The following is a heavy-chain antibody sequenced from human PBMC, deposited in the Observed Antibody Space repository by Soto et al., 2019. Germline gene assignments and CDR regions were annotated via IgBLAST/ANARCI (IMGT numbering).Heavy chain of an antibody. D-gene: IGHD5-12*01. CDR2: IVVGSGNT. J-gene: IGHJ6*02. CDR3: ATDSYPQLYSGYDPPLVRERSEYYYYGKEV. CDR1: GFTFTSSA. Sequence: GASVKVSCKASGFTFTSSAVQWVRQARGQRLEWIGWIVVGSGNTNYAQKFQDRVTITRDMSTSTAYMELSSLRSEDTAVYYCATDSYPQLYSGYDPPLVRERSEYYYYGKEVWGQGTTVTVSS. V-gene: IGHV1-58*01.